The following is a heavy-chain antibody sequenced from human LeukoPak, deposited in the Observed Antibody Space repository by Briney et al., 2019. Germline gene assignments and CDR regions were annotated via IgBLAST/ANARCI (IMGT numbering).Heavy chain of an antibody. CDR3: ARDGGSRGYTYGQGAFDI. CDR1: GGTFSSYA. J-gene: IGHJ3*02. V-gene: IGHV1-69*01. Sequence: GSSVKVSCKASGGTFSSYAISWVRQAPGQGLEWMGGIIPIFGTANYAQKFQGRVTITADESTSTAYMELSSLRSEDTAVYYCARDGGSRGYTYGQGAFDIWGQGTMVTVS. D-gene: IGHD5-18*01. CDR2: IIPIFGTA.